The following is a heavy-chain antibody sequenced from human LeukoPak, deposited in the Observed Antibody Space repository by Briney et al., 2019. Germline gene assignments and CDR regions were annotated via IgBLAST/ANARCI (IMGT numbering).Heavy chain of an antibody. V-gene: IGHV3-53*01. CDR3: ARHETTLIRGLTQFEY. CDR2: IYSGGGT. CDR1: GFTVSGNY. D-gene: IGHD3-10*01. Sequence: GGSLRLSCAASGFTVSGNYMSWVRQAPGRGLQWVSVIYSGGGTYYADSVKGRFTISRGNSKNTLYLQMNGLRAEDTAVYYCARHETTLIRGLTQFEYWGQGTLVTVSS. J-gene: IGHJ4*02.